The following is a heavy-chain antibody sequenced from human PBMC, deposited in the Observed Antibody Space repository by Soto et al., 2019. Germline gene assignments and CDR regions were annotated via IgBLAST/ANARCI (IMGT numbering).Heavy chain of an antibody. CDR1: GDSIISSDFY. CDR2: IFYLGSS. V-gene: IGHV4-39*01. J-gene: IGHJ5*02. D-gene: IGHD3-3*02. Sequence: PSETLSLTCTASGDSIISSDFYWGWVRQPPGKGLEWIGSIFYLGSSYYNPSLKSRVTMSVDTSKNPFSLRLRSVTAADTALYFCARHSLALRKNNWFDPWGQGIMVTVSS. CDR3: ARHSLALRKNNWFDP.